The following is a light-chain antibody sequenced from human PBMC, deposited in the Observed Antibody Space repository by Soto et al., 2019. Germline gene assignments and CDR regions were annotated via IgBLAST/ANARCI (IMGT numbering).Light chain of an antibody. V-gene: IGKV1-5*03. J-gene: IGKJ1*01. CDR1: QSISSW. CDR3: QQYNSYST. Sequence: DIPMTQSPSTLSASVGDRDTIPCRASQSISSWLAWYQQKPGKAPKLLIYKASSLESGVPSRFSGSGSGTEFTLTISSLQPDDFATYYCQQYNSYSTFGQGSKV. CDR2: KAS.